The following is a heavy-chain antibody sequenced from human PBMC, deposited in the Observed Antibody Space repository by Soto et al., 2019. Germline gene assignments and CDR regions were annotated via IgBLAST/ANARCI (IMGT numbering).Heavy chain of an antibody. CDR1: GYSFTSYW. CDR2: IYPGDSDT. J-gene: IGHJ3*02. CDR3: ARHLSDYVWGSHRYLDAFDI. Sequence: PGESLKISCKGSGYSFTSYWIGWVRQMPGKGLEWMGIIYPGDSDTRYSPSFQGQVTISADKSISTAYLQWSSLKASDTAMYYCARHLSDYVWGSHRYLDAFDIWGQGTMVTVSS. V-gene: IGHV5-51*01. D-gene: IGHD3-16*02.